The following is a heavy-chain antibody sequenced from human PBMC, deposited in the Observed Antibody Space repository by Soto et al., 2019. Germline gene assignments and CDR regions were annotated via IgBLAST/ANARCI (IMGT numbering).Heavy chain of an antibody. CDR2: FSLSGTT. V-gene: IGHV4-4*07. CDR3: ARGTTPPGAPAWYYFDS. Sequence: SETLSLTCTVSGASITTSSYWSWIRQPAGKGLEWIGRFSLSGTTNYNPSLRSRVTMSADVSKNQFSLRLTSVTAADTALYYCARGTTPPGAPAWYYFDSWGQGTLVTGSS. CDR1: GASITTSSY. D-gene: IGHD1-1*01. J-gene: IGHJ4*02.